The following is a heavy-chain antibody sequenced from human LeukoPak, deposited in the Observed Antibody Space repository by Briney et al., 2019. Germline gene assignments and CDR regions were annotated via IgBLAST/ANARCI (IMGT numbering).Heavy chain of an antibody. V-gene: IGHV3-23*01. J-gene: IGHJ4*02. D-gene: IGHD2/OR15-2a*01. Sequence: GALRLSCAVSGLTSGIYAVSWVRQAPGKGLEWVSAFSGGGDSYYADSVRGRFTISRDNSKKILYLQMNSLRAEDTAVYYCGKEVERHFDLKYWGQGTLVTVSS. CDR2: FSGGGDS. CDR3: GKEVERHFDLKY. CDR1: GLTSGIYA.